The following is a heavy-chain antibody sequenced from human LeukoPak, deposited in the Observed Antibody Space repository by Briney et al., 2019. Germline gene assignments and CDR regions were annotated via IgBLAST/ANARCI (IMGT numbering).Heavy chain of an antibody. CDR2: INPSGGST. CDR1: GYTFTGYY. D-gene: IGHD3-10*01. V-gene: IGHV1-46*01. CDR3: ARDRDYYGSGSYYYYYYMDV. Sequence: GASVKVSCKASGYTFTGYYMHWVRQAPGQGLEWMGIINPSGGSTSYAQKFQGRVTMTRDMSTSTVYMELSSLRSEDTAVYYCARDRDYYGSGSYYYYYYMDVWGKGTTVTVSS. J-gene: IGHJ6*03.